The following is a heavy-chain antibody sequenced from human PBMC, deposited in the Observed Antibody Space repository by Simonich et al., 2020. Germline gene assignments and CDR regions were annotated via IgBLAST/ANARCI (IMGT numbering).Heavy chain of an antibody. D-gene: IGHD6-13*01. Sequence: QVQLVQSGAEVKKPGASVKVSCKASGYTFTGYYMHWVRQTPGQGLEGRGWIKPNRGGTNYAKKLQGRVTRTRDTSISTAYMELSRLRSDDTAVYYCARSHIAAAGTGYFQHWGQGTLVTVSS. CDR2: IKPNRGGT. CDR3: ARSHIAAAGTGYFQH. CDR1: GYTFTGYY. V-gene: IGHV1-2*02. J-gene: IGHJ1*01.